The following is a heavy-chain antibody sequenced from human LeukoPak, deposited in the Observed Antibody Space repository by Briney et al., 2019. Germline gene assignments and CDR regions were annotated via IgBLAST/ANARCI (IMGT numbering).Heavy chain of an antibody. Sequence: GGSLRLSCAVSGFTFSSYDMSWVRQAPGKGLEWVSYISGSDSTIFYADSVKGRFTISRDNAKKSLYLQMNSLKAEDTAVYYCARDRFRFLEWLSAHMDVWGKGTTVTVSS. CDR2: ISGSDSTI. V-gene: IGHV3-48*03. CDR1: GFTFSSYD. J-gene: IGHJ6*03. CDR3: ARDRFRFLEWLSAHMDV. D-gene: IGHD3-3*01.